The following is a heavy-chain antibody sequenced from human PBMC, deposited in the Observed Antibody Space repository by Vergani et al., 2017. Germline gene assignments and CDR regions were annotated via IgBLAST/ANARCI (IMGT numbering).Heavy chain of an antibody. CDR1: CGSISSGDYY. J-gene: IGHJ3*02. D-gene: IGHD4-17*01. CDR3: ARDFRAHDYGDYEKAFDI. V-gene: IGHV4-30-4*08. Sequence: QVQLQESGPGLVKPSQTLSLTCTVSCGSISSGDYYWSWIRQPPGKGLEWIGYIYYSGSTYYNLSLKSRVTISVDTSKNQFSLKLSSVTAADTAVYYCARDFRAHDYGDYEKAFDIWGQGTMVTVSS. CDR2: IYYSGST.